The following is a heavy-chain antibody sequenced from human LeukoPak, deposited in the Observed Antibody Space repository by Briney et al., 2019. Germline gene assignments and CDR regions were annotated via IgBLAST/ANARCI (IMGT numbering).Heavy chain of an antibody. J-gene: IGHJ6*03. Sequence: PGGSLRLSCAASGFTFSSHGMHWVRQAPGKGLEWVAFIRYDGSNKYYADSVKGRFTISRDNSKNTLYLQMNSLRAEDTAVYYCAKGPPYSGSYYYYYMDVWGKGTTVTVSS. V-gene: IGHV3-30*02. CDR2: IRYDGSNK. CDR3: AKGPPYSGSYYYYYMDV. D-gene: IGHD1-26*01. CDR1: GFTFSSHG.